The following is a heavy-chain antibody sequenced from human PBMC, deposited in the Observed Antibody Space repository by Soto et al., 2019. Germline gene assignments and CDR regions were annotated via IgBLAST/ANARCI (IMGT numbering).Heavy chain of an antibody. CDR3: VSQGDFWSGYYSRSSNFDY. Sequence: EVQLVETGGGLIQPGGSLRLSCAASGFTVSSNYMSWVRQAPGKGLEWVSVIYSGGSTYYADSVKGRFTISRDNSKNTLYLQMNSLRAEDTAVYYCVSQGDFWSGYYSRSSNFDYWGQGTLVTVSS. V-gene: IGHV3-53*02. CDR2: IYSGGST. D-gene: IGHD3-3*01. J-gene: IGHJ4*02. CDR1: GFTVSSNY.